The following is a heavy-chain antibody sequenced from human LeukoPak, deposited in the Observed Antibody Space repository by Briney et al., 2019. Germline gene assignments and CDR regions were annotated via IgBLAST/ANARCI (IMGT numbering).Heavy chain of an antibody. CDR1: GDSISSYY. CDR2: IYFSGST. CDR3: ARVEPGYFQH. J-gene: IGHJ1*01. D-gene: IGHD5-24*01. Sequence: SETLSLTCTVSGDSISSYYWSWIRQPPGKGLEWIGNIYFSGSTKYNPSLKSRVTISVDTSKNQLSLKLNSVIAADTAVYYCARVEPGYFQHWGQGTLVTVSS. V-gene: IGHV4-59*01.